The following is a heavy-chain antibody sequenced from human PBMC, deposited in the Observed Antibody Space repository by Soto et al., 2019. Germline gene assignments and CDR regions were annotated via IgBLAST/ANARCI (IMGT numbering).Heavy chain of an antibody. V-gene: IGHV1-8*01. CDR1: GYTFTSYD. J-gene: IGHJ6*02. Sequence: QVQLVQSGAEVKKPGASVKVSCKASGYTFTSYDINWVRQATGQGLEWMGWMNPNSGNTGYAQKFQGRVTMTRNTSISTACMELSCLRSEDTAVYYCARERTGTTSMDVWGQGTTVTVSS. D-gene: IGHD1-1*01. CDR2: MNPNSGNT. CDR3: ARERTGTTSMDV.